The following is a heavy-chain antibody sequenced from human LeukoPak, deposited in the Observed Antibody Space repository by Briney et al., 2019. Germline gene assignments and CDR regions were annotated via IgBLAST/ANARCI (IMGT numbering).Heavy chain of an antibody. D-gene: IGHD2-8*01. V-gene: IGHV4-38-2*01. CDR1: GYSISSGYY. CDR3: ARMVYAMNFIDY. Sequence: SETLSLTCAVSGYSISSGYYWGWIRQPPGKGLEWIGSIYHSGSTYYNPSLKSRVTISVDTSKNQFSLKLSSVTAADTAVYYCARMVYAMNFIDYWGQGTLVTVFS. CDR2: IYHSGST. J-gene: IGHJ4*02.